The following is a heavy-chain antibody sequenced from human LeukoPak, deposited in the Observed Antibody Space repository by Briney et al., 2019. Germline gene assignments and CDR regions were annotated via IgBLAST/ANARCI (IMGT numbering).Heavy chain of an antibody. Sequence: PGGSLRLSCAASGFIFRDYHMNWIRQAPGKALEWVSYISPGGDATYLADSVRGRFTISRDNAKNSLYLQMNSLTAEDAAVYYCAGGLDIAVAGPGGYFDYWGQGTLVTVSS. D-gene: IGHD6-19*01. CDR3: AGGLDIAVAGPGGYFDY. CDR1: GFIFRDYH. J-gene: IGHJ4*02. V-gene: IGHV3-11*01. CDR2: ISPGGDAT.